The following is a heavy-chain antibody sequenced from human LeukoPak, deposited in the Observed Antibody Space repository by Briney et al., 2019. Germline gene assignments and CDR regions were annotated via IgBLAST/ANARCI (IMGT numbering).Heavy chain of an antibody. J-gene: IGHJ4*02. CDR1: GGSISSGDYY. CDR2: IYYSGST. CDR3: ASRIIAVAGMFVY. V-gene: IGHV4-30-4*08. Sequence: PSETLSLTCTVSGGSISSGDYYWRWIRQPPGKGLEWIGYIYYSGSTYYNPSLESRVTISVDTSKNQFSLKLSSVTAADTAVYYCASRIIAVAGMFVYWGQGTLVTVSS. D-gene: IGHD6-19*01.